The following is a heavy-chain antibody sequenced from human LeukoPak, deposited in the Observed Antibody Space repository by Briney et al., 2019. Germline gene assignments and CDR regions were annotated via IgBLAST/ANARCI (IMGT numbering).Heavy chain of an antibody. V-gene: IGHV4-34*01. CDR1: GESFSGYY. CDR2: INHSGST. Sequence: SETLSLTCAVYGESFSGYYWSWIRQPPGKGLEWIGEINHSGSTNCNPSLKSRVSISVDTSKTQFSLKLSSVTAADTAVYYCAIVGRSGYGAFDIWGQGTMVAVSS. J-gene: IGHJ3*02. CDR3: AIVGRSGYGAFDI. D-gene: IGHD6-25*01.